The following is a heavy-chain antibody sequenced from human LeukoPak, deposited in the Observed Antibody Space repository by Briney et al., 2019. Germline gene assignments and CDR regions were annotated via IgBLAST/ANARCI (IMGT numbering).Heavy chain of an antibody. V-gene: IGHV4-30-4*01. CDR1: GGSISSGDYY. CDR2: IYYSGST. J-gene: IGHJ3*02. CDR3: ARDFSYYGDAFDI. D-gene: IGHD1-26*01. Sequence: TLSLTCTVSGGSISSGDYYWSWIRQPPGKGLGWIGYIYYSGSTYYNPSLKSRVTISVDTSKNQFSLKLSSVTAADTAVYYCARDFSYYGDAFDIWGQGTMVTVSS.